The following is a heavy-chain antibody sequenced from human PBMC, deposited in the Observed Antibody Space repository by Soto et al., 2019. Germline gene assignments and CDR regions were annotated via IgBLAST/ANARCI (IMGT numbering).Heavy chain of an antibody. CDR2: IYYTGNT. J-gene: IGHJ4*02. Sequence: QVLLQESGPGLVKPSETLSLTCTVSGGSISSYYWSWVRRSPGKGLEWIGYIYYTGNTKYNPSLKSRVTISMDTSKDQLSLKLTSVTAADTAVYYCARGRSGELSPLADWGQGTLVTVSS. V-gene: IGHV4-59*01. D-gene: IGHD3-16*02. CDR1: GGSISSYY. CDR3: ARGRSGELSPLAD.